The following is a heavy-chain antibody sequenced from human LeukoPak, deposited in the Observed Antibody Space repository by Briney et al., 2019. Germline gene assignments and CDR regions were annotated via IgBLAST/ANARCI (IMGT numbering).Heavy chain of an antibody. J-gene: IGHJ5*02. CDR1: GYTFTSYG. Sequence: ASVKVSCTASGYTFTSYGISWVRHAPGQGLEWMGWISAYNGNTKYAQKLQGRVTMTTDTSTRTPYMELRSLRSDDPAVYYCARDPLESTWFDPWGQGTLVTVSS. CDR3: ARDPLESTWFDP. CDR2: ISAYNGNT. V-gene: IGHV1-18*01.